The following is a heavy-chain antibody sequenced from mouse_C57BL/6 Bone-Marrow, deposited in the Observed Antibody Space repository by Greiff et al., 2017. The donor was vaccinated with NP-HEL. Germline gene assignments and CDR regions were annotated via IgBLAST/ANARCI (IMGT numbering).Heavy chain of an antibody. J-gene: IGHJ1*03. CDR1: GYTFTSYW. D-gene: IGHD1-1*01. CDR3: ASTLYYGSSDNFDV. CDR2: IYPGSGST. V-gene: IGHV1-55*01. Sequence: QVQLQQPGAELVKPGASVKMSCKASGYTFTSYWITWVKQRPGQGLEWIGDIYPGSGSTNYNEKFKSKATLTVDTSSITAYMQLSSLTSEDSAVYYCASTLYYGSSDNFDVWGTGTTVTGSS.